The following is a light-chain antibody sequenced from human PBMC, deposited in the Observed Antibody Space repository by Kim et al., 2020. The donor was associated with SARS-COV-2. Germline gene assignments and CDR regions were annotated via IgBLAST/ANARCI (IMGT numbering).Light chain of an antibody. V-gene: IGLV3-21*04. CDR3: QVWDSSSDHPAYV. J-gene: IGLJ1*01. CDR1: NIGSKS. Sequence: GKPARLACGGNNIGSKSVHWYQQKPGQAPVLVIYYDSDRPSGIPERFSGSNSGNTATLTISRVEAGDEADYYCQVWDSSSDHPAYVFGTGTKVTVL. CDR2: YDS.